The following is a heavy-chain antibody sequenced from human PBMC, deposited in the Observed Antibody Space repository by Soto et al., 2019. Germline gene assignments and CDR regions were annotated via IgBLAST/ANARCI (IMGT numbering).Heavy chain of an antibody. J-gene: IGHJ6*02. V-gene: IGHV4-59*01. CDR3: ARSPLLWFGELYYYGMDV. Sequence: SETLSLTCTVSGGSISAYYWNWVRQPPGKGLEWIGNIYYTGSTGSTNYNPSLKSRLTISVDTSRNQFSLNLSSVTAADTAVYYCARSPLLWFGELYYYGMDVWGQGTTVTVSS. CDR1: GGSISAYY. CDR2: IYYTGSTGST. D-gene: IGHD3-10*01.